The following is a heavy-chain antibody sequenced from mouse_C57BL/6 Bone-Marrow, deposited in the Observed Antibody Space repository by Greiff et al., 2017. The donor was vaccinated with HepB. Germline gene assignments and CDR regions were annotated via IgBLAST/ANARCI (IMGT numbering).Heavy chain of an antibody. Sequence: VHVKQSGTVLARPGASVKMSCKTSGYTFTSYWMHWVKQRPGQGLEWIGAIYPGNSDTSYNQKFKGKAKLTAVTSASTAYMELSSLTNEDSAVYYCTRSSYYGSSPPYFDYWGQGTTLTVSS. D-gene: IGHD1-1*01. V-gene: IGHV1-5*01. CDR3: TRSSYYGSSPPYFDY. CDR1: GYTFTSYW. CDR2: IYPGNSDT. J-gene: IGHJ2*01.